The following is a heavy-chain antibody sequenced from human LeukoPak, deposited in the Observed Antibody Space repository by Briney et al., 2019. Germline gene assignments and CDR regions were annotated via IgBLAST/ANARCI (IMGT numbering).Heavy chain of an antibody. J-gene: IGHJ4*02. CDR1: GGSFSGYY. D-gene: IGHD3-3*01. CDR3: AREGYDYDFWSGYYRRFDY. V-gene: IGHV4-34*01. Sequence: SETLSLTCAVYGGSFSGYYWSWIRQPPGKGLVGIGEINHSGSTNYNPSLKSRVTISVDTSKNQFSLKLSSVTAADTAVYYCAREGYDYDFWSGYYRRFDYWGQGTLVTVSS. CDR2: INHSGST.